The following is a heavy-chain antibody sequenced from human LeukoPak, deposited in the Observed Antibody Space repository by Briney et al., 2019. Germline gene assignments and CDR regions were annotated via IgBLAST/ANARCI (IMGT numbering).Heavy chain of an antibody. CDR1: GGSISSSSYY. V-gene: IGHV4-39*01. D-gene: IGHD6-6*01. CDR3: ARLTEYSSSSGWYYYYYTDV. Sequence: SETLSLTCTVSGGSISSSSYYWGWIRQPPGKGLEWIGCIYYSGSTYYNPSLKSRVTISVDTSKNQFSLKLSSVTAADTAVYYCARLTEYSSSSGWYYYYYTDVWGKGTTVTVSS. J-gene: IGHJ6*03. CDR2: IYYSGST.